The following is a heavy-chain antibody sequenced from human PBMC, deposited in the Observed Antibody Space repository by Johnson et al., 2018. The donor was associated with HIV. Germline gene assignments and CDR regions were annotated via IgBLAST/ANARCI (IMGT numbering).Heavy chain of an antibody. D-gene: IGHD1-26*01. V-gene: IGHV3-66*02. Sequence: VQLVEAGGGLVPPGGSLRLSCTASGFPVSKNYMSWVRQAPGKGLEWVSVIYSGGSTHYVDSVKGRFTISRDNSKNMLYLQTNSLRAEDTAVYYCASGSGSYWNVFDIWGQGTMVIVSS. CDR3: ASGSGSYWNVFDI. J-gene: IGHJ3*02. CDR1: GFPVSKNY. CDR2: IYSGGST.